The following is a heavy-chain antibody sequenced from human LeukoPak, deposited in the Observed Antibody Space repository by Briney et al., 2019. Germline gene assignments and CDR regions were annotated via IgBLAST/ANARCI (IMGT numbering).Heavy chain of an antibody. J-gene: IGHJ4*02. CDR1: GGSLSSYF. V-gene: IGHV4-59*08. CDR2: IHNSATT. D-gene: IGHD2-15*01. CDR3: ARRVVAATNYFDY. Sequence: SETLSLTCTVSGGSLSSYFWSWIRQPPGKGLEWIGYIHNSATTNCNPSLKSRVTISLDTAKNQFSLKLTSVTAADTAMYYCARRVVAATNYFDYWGQGTLVTVSS.